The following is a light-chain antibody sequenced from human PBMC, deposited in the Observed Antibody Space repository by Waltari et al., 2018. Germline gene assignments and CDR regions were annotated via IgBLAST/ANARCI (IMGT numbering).Light chain of an antibody. CDR1: QSVLYSSNNKNY. J-gene: IGKJ1*01. Sequence: DIVMTQSPDSLAVSLGERATINCKSSQSVLYSSNNKNYLAWYQQKPGPPPKLLIYWASTRESGFPDRFSGSGSGTDFTLTISSLQAEDVAVYYCQQYYSTRTFGQGTKVEIK. CDR3: QQYYSTRT. CDR2: WAS. V-gene: IGKV4-1*01.